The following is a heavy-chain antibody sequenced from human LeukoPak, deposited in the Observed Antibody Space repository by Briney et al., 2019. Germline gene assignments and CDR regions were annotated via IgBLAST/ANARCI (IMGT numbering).Heavy chain of an antibody. V-gene: IGHV3-21*04. CDR3: ARVYVVVVPSHAFDI. D-gene: IGHD2-15*01. Sequence: GGSLRLSCAASGFTVSTNHMNWVRQAPGKGLEWVSSISSSSSYTNYADSVKGRFTISRDNAKNSLYLQMNSLRAEDTAVYYCARVYVVVVPSHAFDIWGQGTMVTVSS. CDR1: GFTVSTNH. CDR2: ISSSSSYT. J-gene: IGHJ3*02.